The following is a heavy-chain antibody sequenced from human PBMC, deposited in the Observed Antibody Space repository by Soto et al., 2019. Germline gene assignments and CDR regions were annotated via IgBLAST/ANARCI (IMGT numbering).Heavy chain of an antibody. CDR2: ISSSSSYI. D-gene: IGHD6-19*01. V-gene: IGHV3-21*01. Sequence: EVQLVESGGGLVKPGGSLRLSCAASGFTFSSYSVNWVRQAPGKGLEWVSSISSSSSYIYYADSVKGRFTISRDNAKNSLYLQMNSLRAEDTAVYYCARDKERGQTGYSSGWYNYWGQGTLVTVSS. CDR3: ARDKERGQTGYSSGWYNY. CDR1: GFTFSSYS. J-gene: IGHJ4*02.